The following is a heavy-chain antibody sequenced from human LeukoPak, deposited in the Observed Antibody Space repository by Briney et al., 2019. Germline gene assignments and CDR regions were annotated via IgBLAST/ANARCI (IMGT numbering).Heavy chain of an antibody. D-gene: IGHD2-15*01. CDR2: IYYSGST. V-gene: IGHV4-38-2*02. J-gene: IGHJ4*02. CDR3: ARDGDCSGGSCNKRFDY. Sequence: SETLSLTCTVSGFSISSGYYWGWIRQPPGKGLEWIGSIYYSGSTYYNPSLKSRVTISVDTSKNQFSLKLSSVTAADTAVYYCARDGDCSGGSCNKRFDYWGQGSLVTVSS. CDR1: GFSISSGYY.